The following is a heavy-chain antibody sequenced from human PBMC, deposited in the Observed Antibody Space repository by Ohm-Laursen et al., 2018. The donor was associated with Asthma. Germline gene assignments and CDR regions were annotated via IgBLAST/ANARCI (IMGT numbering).Heavy chain of an antibody. CDR3: ARKYSSSPLRFDP. J-gene: IGHJ5*02. CDR1: GAAVSSYSVY. CDR2: IYYSGST. V-gene: IGHV4-61*01. D-gene: IGHD6-13*01. Sequence: SETLSLTCSVSGAAVSSYSVYWSWIRQPPGKGLEWIGYIYYSGSTNYNPSLKSRVTISVDTSKNQFSLKLSSVTAADTAVYYCARKYSSSPLRFDPWGQGTLVTVSS.